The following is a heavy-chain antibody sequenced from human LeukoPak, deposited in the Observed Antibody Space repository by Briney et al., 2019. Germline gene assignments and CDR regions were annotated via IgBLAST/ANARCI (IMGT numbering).Heavy chain of an antibody. CDR3: ARTELWLVPLYYYYGMDV. CDR2: MNPNSGNT. J-gene: IGHJ6*02. D-gene: IGHD6-19*01. Sequence: ASVKVSCKASGYTFTSYDINWVRQATGQGLEWMGWMNPNSGNTGYAQKFQGRVTMTRNTSISTAYMELGSLRSEDTAVYYRARTELWLVPLYYYYGMDVWGQGTTVTVSS. V-gene: IGHV1-8*01. CDR1: GYTFTSYD.